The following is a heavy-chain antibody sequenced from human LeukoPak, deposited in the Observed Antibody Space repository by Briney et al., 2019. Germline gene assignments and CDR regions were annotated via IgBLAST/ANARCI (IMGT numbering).Heavy chain of an antibody. CDR3: ASEIAAAGVFDY. D-gene: IGHD6-13*01. CDR1: GFTFSSYA. J-gene: IGHJ4*02. V-gene: IGHV3-23*01. CDR2: ISGSGGST. Sequence: GGSLRLSCGASGFTFSSYAMSWVRQAPGKGLEWVSAISGSGGSTYYADSVKGRFTISRDNSKNTLYLQMNSLRAEDTAVYYCASEIAAAGVFDYWGQGTLVTVSS.